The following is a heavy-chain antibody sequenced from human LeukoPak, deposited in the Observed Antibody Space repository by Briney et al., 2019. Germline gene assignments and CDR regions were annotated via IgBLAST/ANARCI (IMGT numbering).Heavy chain of an antibody. V-gene: IGHV3-30*02. CDR2: IRYDGSNK. CDR1: GFTFSSYG. D-gene: IGHD3-22*01. Sequence: PGGSLRLSCAASGFTFSSYGMHWVRQAPGKGLEWVAFIRYDGSNKYYADSVKGRFTISRDNSKNTLFLQMNSLRAEDTAVYYCAKDYPYMIVVGAWDYWGQGTLVTVSS. CDR3: AKDYPYMIVVGAWDY. J-gene: IGHJ4*02.